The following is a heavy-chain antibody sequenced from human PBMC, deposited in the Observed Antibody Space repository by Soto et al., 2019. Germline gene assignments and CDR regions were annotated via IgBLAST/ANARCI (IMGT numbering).Heavy chain of an antibody. V-gene: IGHV1-18*01. D-gene: IGHD3-10*01. J-gene: IGHJ6*02. CDR3: ARAVYYSGSGISPPPRFYGMDV. CDR1: GYTFSSYG. CDR2: ISDYNGNT. Sequence: QAQLVQSGVEVKKAGASVKVSCKASGYTFSSYGISWARQAPGQGLEWMGWISDYNGNTQYAQKFQGRVFMTPGPATRTAYTKIPGLKSDATVVYFCARAVYYSGSGISPPPRFYGMDVWGQGTTVTVSS.